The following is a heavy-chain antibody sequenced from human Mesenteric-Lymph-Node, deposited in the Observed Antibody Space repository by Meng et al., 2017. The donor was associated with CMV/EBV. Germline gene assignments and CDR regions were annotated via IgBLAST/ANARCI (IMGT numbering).Heavy chain of an antibody. V-gene: IGHV1-2*02. CDR3: ARDVTLLGSNGDDAFDI. Sequence: ASVKVSCKASGYTFTGYYMHWVRQAPGQGLEWMGWINPNSGATHYAQKFQGRVTMTRDTSISTAYMDLNWLTSDDTAVYYCARDVTLLGSNGDDAFDIWGQGTMVTVSS. J-gene: IGHJ3*02. CDR1: GYTFTGYY. D-gene: IGHD2-8*01. CDR2: INPNSGAT.